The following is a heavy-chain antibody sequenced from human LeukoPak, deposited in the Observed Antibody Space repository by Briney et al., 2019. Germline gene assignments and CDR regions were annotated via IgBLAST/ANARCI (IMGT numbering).Heavy chain of an antibody. D-gene: IGHD3-22*01. CDR2: ISGSSSYI. J-gene: IGHJ4*02. Sequence: PGGSLRLSCAASGFTFSSYSMNWVRQAPGKGLEWVSSISGSSSYIYYADSVKGRFTISRDNAKNSLYLQMNSLRAEDTAVYYCAREAYYYDSSGYYYFDYWGQGTLVTVSS. CDR3: AREAYYYDSSGYYYFDY. CDR1: GFTFSSYS. V-gene: IGHV3-21*01.